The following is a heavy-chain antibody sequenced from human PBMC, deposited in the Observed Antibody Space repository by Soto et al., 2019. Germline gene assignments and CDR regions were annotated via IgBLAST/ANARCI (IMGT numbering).Heavy chain of an antibody. D-gene: IGHD6-19*01. V-gene: IGHV3-21*01. CDR1: GFTFSSYS. CDR2: ISSSSSYI. CDR3: ARDQAGVAEVVTYFDY. Sequence: EVQLVESGGGLVKPGGSLRLSCAASGFTFSSYSMNWVRQAPGKGLEWVSSISSSSSYIYYADSVKGRFTISRDNAKNSLYLQMNSLRAEDTAVYYCARDQAGVAEVVTYFDYWGQGTLVTVSS. J-gene: IGHJ4*02.